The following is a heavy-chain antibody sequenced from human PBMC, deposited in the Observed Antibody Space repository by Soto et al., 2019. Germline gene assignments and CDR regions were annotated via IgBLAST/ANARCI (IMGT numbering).Heavy chain of an antibody. Sequence: KPSETLSLTCTVSGGSISSGSYYWSWIRQHPGKGLEWIGYIYYSGSTYYNPSLKSRVTISRDTSKNQFSLKLSSVTAADTAVYYCARSLGTMVYFDYWGQGTLVTVSS. CDR1: GGSISSGSYY. D-gene: IGHD3-10*01. V-gene: IGHV4-31*03. CDR2: IYYSGST. CDR3: ARSLGTMVYFDY. J-gene: IGHJ4*02.